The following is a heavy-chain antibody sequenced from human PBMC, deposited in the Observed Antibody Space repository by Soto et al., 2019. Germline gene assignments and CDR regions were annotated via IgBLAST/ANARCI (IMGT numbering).Heavy chain of an antibody. CDR3: VRIVSGSDGGYFES. V-gene: IGHV2-26*01. Sequence: QVTLKESGPVLVKPTETLTLTCTVSGFALSDESMGVGWIRQPPGRTLEWLAHIFSKDKKTYITESLRNRPSISQDTSRSQVVLTMTNMDPVDTATYYWVRIVSGSDGGYFESWGQGTPVTVSS. CDR2: IFSKDKK. D-gene: IGHD3-10*01. J-gene: IGHJ4*02. CDR1: GFALSDESMG.